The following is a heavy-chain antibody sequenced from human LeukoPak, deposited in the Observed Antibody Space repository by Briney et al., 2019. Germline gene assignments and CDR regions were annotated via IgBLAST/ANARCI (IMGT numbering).Heavy chain of an antibody. V-gene: IGHV3-21*01. Sequence: NPGGSLRLSCAASGFTFSSYSMNWVRQAPGKGLEWVSSISSSSYIYYADSVKGRFTISRDNAKNTLYLQMNSLRAEDTAVYYCAREALYDSRPHNWFDPWGQGTLVTVSS. D-gene: IGHD3-3*01. CDR2: ISSSSYI. CDR3: AREALYDSRPHNWFDP. J-gene: IGHJ5*02. CDR1: GFTFSSYS.